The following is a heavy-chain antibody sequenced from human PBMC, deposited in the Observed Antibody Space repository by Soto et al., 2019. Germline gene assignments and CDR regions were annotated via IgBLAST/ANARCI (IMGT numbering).Heavy chain of an antibody. CDR2: ISAYNGNT. V-gene: IGHV1-18*01. Sequence: GASLKVACKASGYTFTSYGISWVRQAPGQGLEWMGWISAYNGNTNYAQKLQGRVTMSTDTSTSTAYMELRSLRSDDTAVYYCAREMAPLGRPADYWGQGTLVTVYS. CDR1: GYTFTSYG. D-gene: IGHD2-8*01. J-gene: IGHJ4*02. CDR3: AREMAPLGRPADY.